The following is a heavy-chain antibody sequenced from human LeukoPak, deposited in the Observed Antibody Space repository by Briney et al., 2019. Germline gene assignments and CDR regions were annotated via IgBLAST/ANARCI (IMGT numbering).Heavy chain of an antibody. J-gene: IGHJ4*02. CDR2: IYSGNT. CDR3: ARRAGAYSHPYDY. CDR1: GFTVSSNS. Sequence: QPGGSLRLSCTVSGFTVSSNSMSWVRQAPGKGLEWVSFIYSGNTHYSDSVKGRFTISRDNSKNTLYLQMNSLRAEDTAVYYCARRAGAYSHPYDYWGQGTLVTVSS. D-gene: IGHD4/OR15-4a*01. V-gene: IGHV3-53*01.